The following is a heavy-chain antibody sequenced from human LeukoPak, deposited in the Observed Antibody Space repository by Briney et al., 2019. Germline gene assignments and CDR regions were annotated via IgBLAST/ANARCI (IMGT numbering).Heavy chain of an antibody. Sequence: GGSLRLSCAASGFTFSSYGMHWVRPAPGKGLEWVAFIRYDGSNKYYAYSVKGRFTISRDNSKNTLYLHMNSLRAEDTAVYYCAKDYYDSSGYYDSSHAYWGQGTLVTVSS. CDR3: AKDYYDSSGYYDSSHAY. CDR1: GFTFSSYG. V-gene: IGHV3-30*02. CDR2: IRYDGSNK. D-gene: IGHD3-22*01. J-gene: IGHJ4*02.